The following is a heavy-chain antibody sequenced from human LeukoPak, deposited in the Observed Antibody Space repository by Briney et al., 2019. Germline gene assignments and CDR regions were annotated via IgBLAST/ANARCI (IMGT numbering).Heavy chain of an antibody. D-gene: IGHD6-13*01. V-gene: IGHV3-48*03. CDR2: ISSSGSTI. CDR3: ARGSSSWSNYYYYYMDV. Sequence: GGSPRLSCAASGFTFSSYEMNWVRQAPGKGLEWVSYISSSGSTIYYADSVKGRFTISRDNAKNSLYLQMNSLRAEDTAVYYCARGSSSWSNYYYYYMDVWGKGTAVTVSS. J-gene: IGHJ6*03. CDR1: GFTFSSYE.